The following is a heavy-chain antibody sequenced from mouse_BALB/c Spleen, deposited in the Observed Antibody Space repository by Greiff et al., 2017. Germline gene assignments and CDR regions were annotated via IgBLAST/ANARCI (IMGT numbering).Heavy chain of an antibody. V-gene: IGHV2-6-5*01. Sequence: VMLVESGPGLVAPSQSLSITCTVSGFSLTDYGVSWIRQPPGKGLEWLGVIWGGGSTYYNSALKSRLSISKDNSKSQVFLKMNSLQTDDTAMYYCAKHGNYGNTWFAYWGQGTLVTVSA. D-gene: IGHD2-1*01. CDR3: AKHGNYGNTWFAY. CDR1: GFSLTDYG. J-gene: IGHJ3*01. CDR2: IWGGGST.